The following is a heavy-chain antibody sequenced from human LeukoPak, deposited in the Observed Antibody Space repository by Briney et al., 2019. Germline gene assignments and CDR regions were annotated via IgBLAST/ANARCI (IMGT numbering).Heavy chain of an antibody. Sequence: PSETLFLTCAVYGGSFSGYYWSWIRQPPGKGLEWIGEINHSGSTNYNPSPKSRVTISVDTSKNQFSLKLSSVTAADTAVYYCATFSTNTAMGTFNFDYWGQGTLVTVSS. CDR2: INHSGST. V-gene: IGHV4-34*01. CDR3: ATFSTNTAMGTFNFDY. CDR1: GGSFSGYY. D-gene: IGHD5-18*01. J-gene: IGHJ4*02.